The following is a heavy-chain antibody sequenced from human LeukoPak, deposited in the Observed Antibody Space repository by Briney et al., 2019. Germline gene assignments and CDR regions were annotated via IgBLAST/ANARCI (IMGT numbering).Heavy chain of an antibody. V-gene: IGHV3-23*01. CDR3: AKVDRVLLWFGEREYYFDY. CDR1: GFTFSSYA. Sequence: GGSLRLSCAASGFTFSSYAMSWVRQAPGKGLEWVSAISGSGGSTYYADSVKGRFTISRDNSKNTLYLQMNSLRAEDTAVYYCAKVDRVLLWFGEREYYFDYWGQGTLVTVSS. J-gene: IGHJ4*02. CDR2: ISGSGGST. D-gene: IGHD3-10*01.